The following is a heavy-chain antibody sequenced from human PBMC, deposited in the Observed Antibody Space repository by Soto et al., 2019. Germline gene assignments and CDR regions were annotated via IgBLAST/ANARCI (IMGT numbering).Heavy chain of an antibody. CDR2: ISGSGGST. CDR3: AKGAYGSGSYDC. CDR1: GFTFSNYA. D-gene: IGHD3-10*01. Sequence: GGSLRLSCAASGFTFSNYAMTWVRQSPGKGLEWVSGISGSGGSTSYADSVKGRFTISRDNSKNTLYLQMNSLKAEDTAIYYCAKGAYGSGSYDCWGQGTLVTSPQ. V-gene: IGHV3-23*01. J-gene: IGHJ4*02.